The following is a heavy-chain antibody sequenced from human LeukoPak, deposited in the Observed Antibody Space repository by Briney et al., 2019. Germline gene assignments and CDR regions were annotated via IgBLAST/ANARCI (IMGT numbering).Heavy chain of an antibody. CDR2: ICTAGDT. J-gene: IGHJ5*02. CDR3: ARAPPSIAARGDTWFDP. V-gene: IGHV3-13*01. D-gene: IGHD6-6*01. Sequence: GGSLRLSCAASGFTFCSYDMHWVRHATGKGLEWVSAICTAGDTYYPGSVKGRFTISRENSKNSLYLQMNSLRAGDTAVYYCARAPPSIAARGDTWFDPWGQGTLVTVSS. CDR1: GFTFCSYD.